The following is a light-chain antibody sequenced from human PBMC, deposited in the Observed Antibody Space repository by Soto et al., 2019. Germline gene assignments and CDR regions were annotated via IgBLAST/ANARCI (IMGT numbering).Light chain of an antibody. CDR3: SSYTSTSXLWV. CDR2: DVS. V-gene: IGLV2-14*03. CDR1: SSDIGGYNW. Sequence: QSALTQPASVSGSPGQSITISCTGTSSDIGGYNWVSWYQQHPGKAPKLMIYDVSDRPSGVSNRFSGSKSGNTASLTSSGXQAEDEADYYCSSYTSTSXLWVFGGGTKX. J-gene: IGLJ3*02.